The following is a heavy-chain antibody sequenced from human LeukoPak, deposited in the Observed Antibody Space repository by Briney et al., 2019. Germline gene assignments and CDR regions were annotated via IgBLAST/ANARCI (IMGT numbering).Heavy chain of an antibody. CDR2: ISPYNGNT. Sequence: ASVKVSCKASGYSFINNGINWVRQAPGQGLEWMGWISPYNGNTNFAQKLQGRVTLTTDTSTSTAYLELRSLRSDDTAVYYCARAKYCSGGSCYSYYYYGMDVWGQGTTVTVSS. J-gene: IGHJ6*02. D-gene: IGHD2-15*01. CDR3: ARAKYCSGGSCYSYYYYGMDV. V-gene: IGHV1-18*01. CDR1: GYSFINNG.